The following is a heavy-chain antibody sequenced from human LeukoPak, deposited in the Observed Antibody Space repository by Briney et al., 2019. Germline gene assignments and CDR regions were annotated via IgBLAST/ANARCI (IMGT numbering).Heavy chain of an antibody. D-gene: IGHD2-15*01. J-gene: IGHJ4*02. CDR2: IRSNGGST. CDR1: GFTFSSYA. CDR3: VKGPRSYCSGGSCYED. Sequence: RGSLRLSCSASGFTFSSYAMHWVRQAPGKGLEYVSAIRSNGGSTYYPDSVKGRFTISRDNSKSTLYLQMSSLRTEDTAVYYCVKGPRSYCSGGSCYEDWGQGTLVTVSS. V-gene: IGHV3-64D*09.